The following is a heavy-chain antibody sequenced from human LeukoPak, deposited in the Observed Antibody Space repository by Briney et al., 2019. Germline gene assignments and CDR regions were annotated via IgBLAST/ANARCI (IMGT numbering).Heavy chain of an antibody. Sequence: GSLRLSCAASGFTFSTYNMNWVRQAPGKGLEWVSFISSSSSYIYYADSVKGRFTISRDNAKNSLCLQMNSLRAEDTAVYYCARDDDGRGGYWGQGTLVTVSS. D-gene: IGHD1-1*01. CDR3: ARDDDGRGGY. CDR2: ISSSSSYI. V-gene: IGHV3-21*01. J-gene: IGHJ4*02. CDR1: GFTFSTYN.